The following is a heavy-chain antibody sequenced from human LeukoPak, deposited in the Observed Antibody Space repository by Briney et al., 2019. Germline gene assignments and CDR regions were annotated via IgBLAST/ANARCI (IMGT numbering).Heavy chain of an antibody. J-gene: IGHJ4*02. CDR1: GFTVSSNY. CDR3: ARLWSTDCSGGTCPHQPNY. Sequence: GSLRLSCAASGFTVSSNYMSWVRQPPGKGLEWIGSINYSGGTHYNPSLKSRVTISADKSKNQSSLKLRSVTAADTAVYYCARLWSTDCSGGTCPHQPNYWGQGILVTVSS. CDR2: INYSGGT. D-gene: IGHD2-15*01. V-gene: IGHV4-39*01.